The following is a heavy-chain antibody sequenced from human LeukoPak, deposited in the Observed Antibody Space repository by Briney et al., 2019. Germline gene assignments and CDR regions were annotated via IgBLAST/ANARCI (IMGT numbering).Heavy chain of an antibody. V-gene: IGHV4-59*13. CDR2: IYYSGST. CDR1: GASISDYY. Sequence: PSETLSLTCTVSGASISDYYWNWIRQPPGKGLEWIGYIYYSGSTNYNPSLKSRVTISVDTSKNQFSLKLSSVTAADTAVYYCARVGASRYSSSWYFDSWGQGTLVTVSS. J-gene: IGHJ4*02. D-gene: IGHD6-13*01. CDR3: ARVGASRYSSSWYFDS.